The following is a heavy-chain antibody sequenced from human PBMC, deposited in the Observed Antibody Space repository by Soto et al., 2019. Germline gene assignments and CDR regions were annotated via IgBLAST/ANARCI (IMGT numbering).Heavy chain of an antibody. V-gene: IGHV4-39*01. Sequence: QLQLQESGPGLVKPSETLSLTCTVSGGSISSSSYYWGWIRQPPGKGLEWIGSIYYSGSTYYNPSLKCRVNISVVTSKNQFSLKLSSVTAADTAVYYCARHEWGMAVAGTGRNWFDPWGQGTLVTVSS. D-gene: IGHD6-19*01. J-gene: IGHJ5*02. CDR3: ARHEWGMAVAGTGRNWFDP. CDR2: IYYSGST. CDR1: GGSISSSSYY.